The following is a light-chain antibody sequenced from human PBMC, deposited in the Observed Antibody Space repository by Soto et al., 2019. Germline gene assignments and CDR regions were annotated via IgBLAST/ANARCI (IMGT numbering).Light chain of an antibody. J-gene: IGKJ4*01. CDR2: DAS. CDR1: QSVSSIY. CDR3: QKYGSSPLT. Sequence: EIVLTQSPGTLSLSPGERATLSCRASQSVSSIYLASYQQKPGQAPRLLIYDASSRATGIPDRFSGSGSGTDFTLTISRLEPEDFAEYYCQKYGSSPLTFGGGTKVEIK. V-gene: IGKV3-20*01.